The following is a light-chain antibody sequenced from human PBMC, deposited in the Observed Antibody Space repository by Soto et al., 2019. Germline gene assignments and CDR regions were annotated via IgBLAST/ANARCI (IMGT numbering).Light chain of an antibody. CDR3: QQYNNWPPGT. J-gene: IGKJ1*01. Sequence: EIVMTQSPATLSVSPGERATLSCRASQSVSSSLAWYQQKPGQAPRLLIYGASTRATGIPARFSGSGSGTEFTLIISSLQSEDFAVYYCQQYNNWPPGTFGQGTKVEIK. CDR2: GAS. CDR1: QSVSSS. V-gene: IGKV3-15*01.